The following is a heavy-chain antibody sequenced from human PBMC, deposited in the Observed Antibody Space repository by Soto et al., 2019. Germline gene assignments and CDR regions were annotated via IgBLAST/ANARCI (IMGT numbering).Heavy chain of an antibody. J-gene: IGHJ4*02. CDR2: IVPNVGTV. CDR1: GGTLSSFINYP. D-gene: IGHD3-3*01. Sequence: QMQLVQSGAEVKKPGSSVKVSCKASGGTLSSFINYPINWVRQAPGQGLEWMGGIVPNVGTVNYAQKFQGRVTSNAYTSTGTAYMELSSLRAEDTALYYCARRDTSGFLRYFDNWGQGTLVTVSS. CDR3: ARRDTSGFLRYFDN. V-gene: IGHV1-69*06.